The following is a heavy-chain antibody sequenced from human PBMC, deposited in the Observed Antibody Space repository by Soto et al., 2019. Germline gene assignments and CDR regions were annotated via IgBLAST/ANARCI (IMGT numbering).Heavy chain of an antibody. CDR1: GGTFSSYA. D-gene: IGHD6-19*01. CDR2: IIPIFGTA. CDR3: ARDSFGQWLVSDAFDI. J-gene: IGHJ3*02. Sequence: ASVKVSCKASGGTFSSYAISWVRQAPGQGLERMGGIIPIFGTANYAQKFQGRVTITADESTSTAYMELSSLRSEDTAVYYCARDSFGQWLVSDAFDIWGQGTMVTVSS. V-gene: IGHV1-69*13.